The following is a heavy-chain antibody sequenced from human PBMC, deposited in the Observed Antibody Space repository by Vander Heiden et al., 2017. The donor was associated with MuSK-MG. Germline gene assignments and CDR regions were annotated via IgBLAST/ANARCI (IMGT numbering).Heavy chain of an antibody. V-gene: IGHV3-30-3*01. J-gene: IGHJ4*02. CDR2: ISYDGSNN. D-gene: IGHD2-15*01. Sequence: QVQLVEAGGGGVLPGPALRLSCSGSGFTFSGYARHGVRQAPGKGLGWVAVISYDGSNNSYADAEKGRFTISRDNSKNTLYMQMNSMRAEDTAVYYCARGMDGSVVVVAAFHWGQGTMVTVSS. CDR3: ARGMDGSVVVVAAFH. CDR1: GFTFSGYA.